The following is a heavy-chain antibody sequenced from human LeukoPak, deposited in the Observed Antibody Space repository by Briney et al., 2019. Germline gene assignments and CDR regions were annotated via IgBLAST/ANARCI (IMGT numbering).Heavy chain of an antibody. V-gene: IGHV1-8*01. CDR1: GYSFTSYD. CDR3: ARGTPAPYGSGSTFDY. J-gene: IGHJ4*02. CDR2: MNPNCGNT. Sequence: ASVKVSCKSSGYSFTSYDLNWLRQATGQGLEWMGWMNPNCGNTGYAQKFQGRVTMTRNTSISTAYMELSSLRSEDTAVYYCARGTPAPYGSGSTFDYWGQGTLVTVSS. D-gene: IGHD3-10*01.